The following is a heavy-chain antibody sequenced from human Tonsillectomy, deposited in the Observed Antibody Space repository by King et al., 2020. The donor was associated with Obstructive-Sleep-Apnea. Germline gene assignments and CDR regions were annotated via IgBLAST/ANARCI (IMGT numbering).Heavy chain of an antibody. CDR1: GGSMSGNDYY. J-gene: IGHJ5*02. D-gene: IGHD1-14*01. CDR3: VRRRITSGAPNWFDP. CDR2: IYNSGST. Sequence: VQLQESGPGLVKPSQTLSLTCTVSGGSMSGNDYYWGLIRQHPGKDLGWIGDIYNSGSTDYNPSLKGRVTLSIDTSENQFSLNLRAVTAADTAVYYCVRRRITSGAPNWFDPWGQGTLVTVSS. V-gene: IGHV4-30-4*01.